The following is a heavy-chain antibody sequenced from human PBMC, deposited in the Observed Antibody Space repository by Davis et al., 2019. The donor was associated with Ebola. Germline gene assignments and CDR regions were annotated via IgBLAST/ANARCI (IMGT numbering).Heavy chain of an antibody. CDR1: GYSFTTYW. Sequence: PGGSLRLSCKGSGYSFTTYWIGWVRQMPGKGLEWMGIIYPSDSATRYSPSFQGQVTSSAEKSISTAYLQWSSLKASDTAMYYCARVAVSYFSDYWGQGILVTVSS. CDR3: ARVAVSYFSDY. V-gene: IGHV5-51*01. J-gene: IGHJ4*02. D-gene: IGHD3-10*01. CDR2: IYPSDSAT.